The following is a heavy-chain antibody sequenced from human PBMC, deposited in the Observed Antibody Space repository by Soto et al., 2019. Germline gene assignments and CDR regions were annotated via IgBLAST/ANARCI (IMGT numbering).Heavy chain of an antibody. V-gene: IGHV3-11*01. J-gene: IGHJ3*02. CDR1: GVPLSDYY. Sequence: GGSLRLSCAASGVPLSDYYMSLIRQAPGKGLEWVSYISSSGSTIYYADSVKGRFTISRDNAKNSLYLQMNSLRAEDTAVYYCARRDITMIVDDAFDIWGQGTMVTVSS. CDR3: ARRDITMIVDDAFDI. CDR2: ISSSGSTI. D-gene: IGHD3-22*01.